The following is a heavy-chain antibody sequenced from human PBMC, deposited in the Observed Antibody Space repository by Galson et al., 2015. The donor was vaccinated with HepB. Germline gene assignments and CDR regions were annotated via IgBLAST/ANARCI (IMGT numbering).Heavy chain of an antibody. J-gene: IGHJ6*02. CDR2: IIPMFNTA. CDR3: ARDTAGYYGIDV. D-gene: IGHD5-18*01. Sequence: SCKASGGTFTSYAITWVRQAPGQGLEWMGGIIPMFNTANYAQKFQDRVTITANESTSTAYMELSSLRSDDTAVYYCARDTAGYYGIDVWGQGTTVTVSS. CDR1: GGTFTSYA. V-gene: IGHV1-69*19.